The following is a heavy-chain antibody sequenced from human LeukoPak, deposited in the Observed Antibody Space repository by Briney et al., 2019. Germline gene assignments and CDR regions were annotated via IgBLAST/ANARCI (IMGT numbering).Heavy chain of an antibody. CDR1: GFTFSSYA. D-gene: IGHD2-2*01. CDR2: ISGSGGST. CDR3: AKPRTRATGYFDY. Sequence: GGSLRLSCAASGFTFSSYAMSWVRQAPGKGLEWVSAISGSGGSTYYADSVEGRFTISRDNTKNTLYLQMNSLRAEDTAVYYCAKPRTRATGYFDYWGQGTLVTVSS. J-gene: IGHJ4*02. V-gene: IGHV3-23*01.